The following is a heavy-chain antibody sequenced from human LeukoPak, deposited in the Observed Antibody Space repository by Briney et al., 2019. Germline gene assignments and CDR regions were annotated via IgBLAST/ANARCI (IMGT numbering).Heavy chain of an antibody. CDR2: INPNSGGT. D-gene: IGHD3-9*01. CDR3: ARDGRYFDWLLYGWFDP. V-gene: IGHV1-2*02. J-gene: IGHJ5*02. Sequence: ASVKVSCKASGYTFTGYYMHWVRQAPGQGLEWMGWINPNSGGTNYAQKFQGRVTMTRDTSISTAYMELSRLRSDDTAVYYCARDGRYFDWLLYGWFDPWGQGTLVTVSS. CDR1: GYTFTGYY.